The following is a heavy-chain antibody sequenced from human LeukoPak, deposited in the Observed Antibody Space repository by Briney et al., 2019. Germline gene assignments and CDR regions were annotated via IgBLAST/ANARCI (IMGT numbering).Heavy chain of an antibody. D-gene: IGHD5-24*01. Sequence: GGSLRLSCAASGFTFSSYAMSWVRQAPGKGLEWVAVISYDGSNKYYADSVKGRFTISRDNSKNTLYLQMNSLRAEDTAVYYCARDMGDGYNSETKGNLGYWGQGTLVTVSS. V-gene: IGHV3-30-3*01. CDR2: ISYDGSNK. CDR1: GFTFSSYA. J-gene: IGHJ4*02. CDR3: ARDMGDGYNSETKGNLGY.